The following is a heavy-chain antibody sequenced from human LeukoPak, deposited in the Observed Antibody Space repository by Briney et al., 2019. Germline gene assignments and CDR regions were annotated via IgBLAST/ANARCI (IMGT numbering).Heavy chain of an antibody. Sequence: GGSLTLPYAASGFTFHTYAISWVRQAPGKGLEWVSAISVSGGSTYYADSVKGRFTISRDNSKNTLYLQMNSLRAEDTAVYYCAQCVRNYCYFDYWGQGTLVTVSS. CDR1: GFTFHTYA. J-gene: IGHJ4*02. V-gene: IGHV3-23*01. D-gene: IGHD1-7*01. CDR2: ISVSGGST. CDR3: AQCVRNYCYFDY.